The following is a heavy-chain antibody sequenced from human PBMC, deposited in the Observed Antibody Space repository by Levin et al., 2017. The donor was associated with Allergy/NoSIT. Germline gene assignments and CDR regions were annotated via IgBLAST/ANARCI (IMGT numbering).Heavy chain of an antibody. CDR1: GFTFSSYA. D-gene: IGHD1-26*01. Sequence: GGSLRLSCSASGFTFSSYAMHWVRQAPGKGLEYVSAISSSGTNTYYADSVKGRFTISRDNSKSTLYLQMSSLRPEDTAVYYCVKDNGSGSYWGGAFDIWGQGTMVTVSS. J-gene: IGHJ3*02. V-gene: IGHV3-64D*06. CDR2: ISSSGTNT. CDR3: VKDNGSGSYWGGAFDI.